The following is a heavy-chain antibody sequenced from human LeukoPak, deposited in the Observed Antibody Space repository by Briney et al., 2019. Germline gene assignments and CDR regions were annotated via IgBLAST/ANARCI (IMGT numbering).Heavy chain of an antibody. CDR3: ARKYYYDSSGYFPRYNWFDP. Sequence: ASVKVSCKASGYTFTSYYMHWVRQAPGQGLEWMGIINPSGGSTSYAQKFQGRVTMTRDMSTSTVYMELSSLRSEDTAVYYCARKYYYDSSGYFPRYNWFDPWGQGTLVTVSS. J-gene: IGHJ5*02. D-gene: IGHD3-22*01. V-gene: IGHV1-46*01. CDR2: INPSGGST. CDR1: GYTFTSYY.